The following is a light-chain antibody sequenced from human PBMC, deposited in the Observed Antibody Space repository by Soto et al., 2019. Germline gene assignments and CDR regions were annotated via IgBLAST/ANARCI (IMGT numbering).Light chain of an antibody. CDR2: AAS. J-gene: IGKJ1*01. CDR3: LQYGVPLWT. CDR1: QSVTANY. V-gene: IGKV3-20*01. Sequence: EIALTQSPGTLSLSPGERATLSCRASQSVTANYLAWYQQKPGHAPSLLIYAASIAATGVPDRFSGSGSGSAFTLTIRRLEPEDFAVYYCLQYGVPLWTFGQGTKVEIK.